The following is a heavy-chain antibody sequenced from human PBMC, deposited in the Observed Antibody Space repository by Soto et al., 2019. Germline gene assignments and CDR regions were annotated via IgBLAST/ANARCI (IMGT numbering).Heavy chain of an antibody. CDR2: IYSGGST. CDR3: ARDTTYYDILTGHRRGYFDY. Sequence: GGSLRLSCAASGFTVSSNYMSWVRQAPGKGLEWVSVIYSGGSTYYADSVKGRFTISRDNSKNTLYLQMNSLRAEDTAVYYCARDTTYYDILTGHRRGYFDYWGQGTLVTVSS. J-gene: IGHJ4*02. CDR1: GFTVSSNY. V-gene: IGHV3-66*01. D-gene: IGHD3-9*01.